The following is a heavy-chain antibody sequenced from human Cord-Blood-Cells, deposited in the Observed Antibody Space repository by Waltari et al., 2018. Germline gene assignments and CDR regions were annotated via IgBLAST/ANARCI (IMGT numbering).Heavy chain of an antibody. D-gene: IGHD3-10*01. CDR1: GGSFSGYY. CDR3: ARQGVRGVIDY. CDR2: INHSGST. Sequence: QVQLQQWGAGLLKPSETLSLTCAAYGGSFSGYYWSWIRQPPGKGLEWIGEINHSGSTNYNPSLKSRVTISVDTSKNQFSLKLSSVTAADTAVYYCARQGVRGVIDYWGQGTLVTVSS. J-gene: IGHJ4*02. V-gene: IGHV4-34*01.